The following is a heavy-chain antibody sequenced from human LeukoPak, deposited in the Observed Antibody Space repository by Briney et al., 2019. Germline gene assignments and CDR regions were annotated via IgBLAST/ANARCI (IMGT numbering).Heavy chain of an antibody. D-gene: IGHD6-13*01. J-gene: IGHJ2*01. CDR1: GVSVTSGTYY. Sequence: SETLSLTCTVSGVSVTSGTYYWSWLRQPPGKGLEWIGYIYYTGNASYNPSLKSRITMSVDTSRNQFSLRLSSVTAADTAVYYCARAPERSSWYWAGYWYFDLWGRGTLVTVSS. CDR2: IYYTGNA. CDR3: ARAPERSSWYWAGYWYFDL. V-gene: IGHV4-61*01.